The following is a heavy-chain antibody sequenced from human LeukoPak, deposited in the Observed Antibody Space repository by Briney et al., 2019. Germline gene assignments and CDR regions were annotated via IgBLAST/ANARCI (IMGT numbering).Heavy chain of an antibody. J-gene: IGHJ4*02. CDR2: IYYSGST. CDR3: VRLPEDSSGYYYYFDY. D-gene: IGHD3-22*01. V-gene: IGHV4-39*01. CDR1: GGSISSSSYY. Sequence: KPSETLSLTCTVSGGSISSSSYYWGWIRQPPGKGLEWIGSIYYSGSTYYNPSLKSRVTISVDTSKNQFSLKLSSVTAADTAVYYCVRLPEDSSGYYYYFDYWGQGTLVTVSS.